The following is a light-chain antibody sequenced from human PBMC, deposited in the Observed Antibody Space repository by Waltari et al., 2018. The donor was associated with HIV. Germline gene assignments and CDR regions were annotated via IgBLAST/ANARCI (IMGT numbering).Light chain of an antibody. CDR2: AAS. Sequence: DIQVTQSPSSLSASVGDRVTIACRASQTISTNLNWYQQKLGEAPKLLIFAASTLQSGVPSRFSGSASGTDFTLTISTLQPEDFATYYCQQSDSSPVTFGPGTKVEMK. CDR1: QTISTN. J-gene: IGKJ3*01. V-gene: IGKV1-39*01. CDR3: QQSDSSPVT.